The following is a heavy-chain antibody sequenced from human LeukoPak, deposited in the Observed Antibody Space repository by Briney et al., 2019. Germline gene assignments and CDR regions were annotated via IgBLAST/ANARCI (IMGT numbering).Heavy chain of an antibody. CDR2: ISGSGGST. CDR1: GFTFSSYA. J-gene: IGHJ4*02. Sequence: GGSLRLSRAASGFTFSSYAMSWVRQAPGKGLEWVSAISGSGGSTYYADSVKGRFTISRDNSKNTLYLQMNSLRAEDTAVYYCAKGDSSGYYYDYWGQGTLVTVSS. V-gene: IGHV3-23*01. CDR3: AKGDSSGYYYDY. D-gene: IGHD3-22*01.